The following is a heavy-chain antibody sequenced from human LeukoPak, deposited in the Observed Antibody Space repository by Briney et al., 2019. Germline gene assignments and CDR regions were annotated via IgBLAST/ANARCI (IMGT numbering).Heavy chain of an antibody. J-gene: IGHJ4*02. CDR1: GFTFSSYG. D-gene: IGHD1-26*01. CDR3: AREGSSGRYYFDY. Sequence: GRSLRLSCAASGFTFSSYGMHWVRQAPGKGLEWVAVIWYDGSNKYYADSVKGRFTISRDNSKNTLYLQMNSLRAEDTAVYYCAREGSSGRYYFDYWGQGTLVTVSS. V-gene: IGHV3-33*01. CDR2: IWYDGSNK.